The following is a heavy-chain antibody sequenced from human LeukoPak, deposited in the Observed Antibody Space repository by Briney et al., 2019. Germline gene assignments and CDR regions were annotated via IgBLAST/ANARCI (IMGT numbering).Heavy chain of an antibody. CDR1: GFTFSSYS. Sequence: GGSLRLSCAASGFTFSSYSMNWVRQAPGKGLEWVSSINSSSSYIYYADSVKGRFTISRDNAKNSLYLQMNSLRAEDTAVYYCARDRGVWFGEFPLYYYYGMDVWGQGTTVTVSS. D-gene: IGHD3-10*01. CDR2: INSSSSYI. V-gene: IGHV3-21*01. J-gene: IGHJ6*02. CDR3: ARDRGVWFGEFPLYYYYGMDV.